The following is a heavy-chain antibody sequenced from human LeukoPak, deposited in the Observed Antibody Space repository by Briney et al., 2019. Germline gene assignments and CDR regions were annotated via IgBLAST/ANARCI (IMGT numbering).Heavy chain of an antibody. D-gene: IGHD6-13*01. V-gene: IGHV4-34*01. Sequence: PSETLSLTCAVYGGSFSGYYWSWLRQPPGKGLEWIGEINHSGSTNYNPSLKSRVTISVDTSKNQFSLKLSSVTAADTAVYYCARRGRYSSSWYSDWGQGTLVTVSS. J-gene: IGHJ4*02. CDR3: ARRGRYSSSWYSD. CDR1: GGSFSGYY. CDR2: INHSGST.